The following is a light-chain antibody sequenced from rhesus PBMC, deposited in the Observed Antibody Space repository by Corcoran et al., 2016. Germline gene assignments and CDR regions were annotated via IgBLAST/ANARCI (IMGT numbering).Light chain of an antibody. CDR3: QQHDNSPYS. CDR1: QGISKW. V-gene: IGKV1-69*01. CDR2: RAS. Sequence: DIQMTQSPSSLSASVGDRVTITCRARQGISKWLAWYQQKPGKAPKLLIYRASNLEKGVPSRFSGSGSGTDFTLTISSLQPEDIATYYCQQHDNSPYSFGQGTKVEIK. J-gene: IGKJ2*01.